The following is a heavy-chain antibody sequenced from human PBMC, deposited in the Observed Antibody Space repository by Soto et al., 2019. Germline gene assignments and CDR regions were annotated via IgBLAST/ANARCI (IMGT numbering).Heavy chain of an antibody. CDR2: INHSGST. Sequence: SETLSLTCAVYGGSFSGYYWSWIRQPPGKGLEWIGEINHSGSTNYNPSLKSRVTISVDTSKNQFSLKLSSVTAADTAVYYCARCYGDLTHVLLAYFAYWGQGTLVTSPQ. V-gene: IGHV4-34*01. J-gene: IGHJ4*02. CDR3: ARCYGDLTHVLLAYFAY. CDR1: GGSFSGYY. D-gene: IGHD4-17*01.